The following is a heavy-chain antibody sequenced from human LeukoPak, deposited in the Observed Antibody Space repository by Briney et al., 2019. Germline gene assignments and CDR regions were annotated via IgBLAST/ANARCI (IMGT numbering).Heavy chain of an antibody. J-gene: IGHJ4*02. CDR1: GYTFTGYY. Sequence: ASVKVSCKASGYTFTGYYMHWVRQAPGQGLEWMGWINPNSGGTNYAQKFQGRVTMTRDTSISTAYMELSRLRSDDTAVYYCARTPSGYYDILTGYSSYFDYWGQGTLVTVSS. CDR2: INPNSGGT. V-gene: IGHV1-2*02. D-gene: IGHD3-9*01. CDR3: ARTPSGYYDILTGYSSYFDY.